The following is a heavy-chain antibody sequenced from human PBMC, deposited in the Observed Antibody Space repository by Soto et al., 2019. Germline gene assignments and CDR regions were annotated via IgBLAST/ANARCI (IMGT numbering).Heavy chain of an antibody. D-gene: IGHD3-10*01. V-gene: IGHV3-21*01. Sequence: GGSLRLSCAASGFTFSRYSMNWVRQAPGKGLEWVSSISSTTNYIYYADSMKGRFTVSRDNAKNSVHLDMNSLSAEDTAVYYCARKAGDLTSSFDFWGQGTLVTVSS. CDR2: ISSTTNYI. J-gene: IGHJ4*02. CDR3: ARKAGDLTSSFDF. CDR1: GFTFSRYS.